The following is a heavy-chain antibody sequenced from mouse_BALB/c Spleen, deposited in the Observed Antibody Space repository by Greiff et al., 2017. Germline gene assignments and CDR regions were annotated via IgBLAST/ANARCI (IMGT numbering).Heavy chain of an antibody. CDR3: AREGPLDY. V-gene: IGHV1S127*01. Sequence: QVQLQQSGPQLVRPGASVKISCKASGYSFTSYWMHWVKQRPGQGLEWIGMIDPSDSETRLNQKFKDKATLTVDKSSSTAYMQLSSPTSDDSAVYYCAREGPLDYWGQGTTLTVSS. CDR1: GYSFTSYW. CDR2: IDPSDSET. J-gene: IGHJ2*01.